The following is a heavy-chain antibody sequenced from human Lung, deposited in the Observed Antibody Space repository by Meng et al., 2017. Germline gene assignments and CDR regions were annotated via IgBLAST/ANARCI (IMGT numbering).Heavy chain of an antibody. Sequence: VQLQEGGAGLLKPLETLSLTCVVSGGSFSDYYWSWIRQPPGKGLEWIGEINHSGGTNYNPSLESRATISVDTSQNNLSLKLSSVTAADSAVYYCARGPTTMAHDFDYWGQGTLVTVSS. J-gene: IGHJ4*02. CDR2: INHSGGT. CDR1: GGSFSDYY. D-gene: IGHD4-11*01. CDR3: ARGPTTMAHDFDY. V-gene: IGHV4-34*01.